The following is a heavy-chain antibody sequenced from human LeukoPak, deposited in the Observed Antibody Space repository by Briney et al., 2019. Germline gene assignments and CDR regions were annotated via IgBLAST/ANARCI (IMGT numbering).Heavy chain of an antibody. V-gene: IGHV1-69*04. CDR1: GGTFSSYA. J-gene: IGHJ5*02. Sequence: RWASVKVSCKASGGTFSSYAISWVRQAPGQGLEWMGRIIPILGIANYAQKFQGRVTITADKSTSTAYMELSSLRSEDTAVYYCAREGAYCGGDCYSNWFDPWGQGTLVTVSS. CDR3: AREGAYCGGDCYSNWFDP. D-gene: IGHD2-21*02. CDR2: IIPILGIA.